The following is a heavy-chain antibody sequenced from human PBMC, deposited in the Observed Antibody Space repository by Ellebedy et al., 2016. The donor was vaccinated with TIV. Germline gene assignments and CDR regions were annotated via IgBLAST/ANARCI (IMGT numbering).Heavy chain of an antibody. D-gene: IGHD3-22*01. CDR3: AKGRGGGSDSSGPRYYFDY. Sequence: GESLKISCAASGFTFSPYAMAWVRQAPGKGLGWVSGIVGSGAEKYADSVKGRFTISSDNSKSTVELQMRSVRSEDTAVYYCAKGRGGGSDSSGPRYYFDYWGLGTLVTVSS. CDR1: GFTFSPYA. CDR2: IVGSGA. J-gene: IGHJ4*02. V-gene: IGHV3-23*01.